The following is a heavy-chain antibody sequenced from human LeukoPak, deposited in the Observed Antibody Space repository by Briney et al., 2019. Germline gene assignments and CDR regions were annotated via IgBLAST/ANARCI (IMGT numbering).Heavy chain of an antibody. CDR2: IYYNGNT. CDR1: GGSFSSSSYY. D-gene: IGHD3-10*01. CDR3: ARDQWYGSGRYYNSDY. V-gene: IGHV4-39*07. Sequence: SETLSLTCTVSGGSFSSSSYYWGWIRQSPGKGLEWIGNIYYNGNTYYNPSLESRVTISIDTSKNQFSLKVRSVTAADTAVYFCARDQWYGSGRYYNSDYWGQGTLVTVSS. J-gene: IGHJ4*02.